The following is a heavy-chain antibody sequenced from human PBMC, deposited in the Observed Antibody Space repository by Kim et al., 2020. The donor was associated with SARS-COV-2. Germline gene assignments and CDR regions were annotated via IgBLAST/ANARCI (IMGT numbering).Heavy chain of an antibody. D-gene: IGHD1-26*01. CDR1: GYSFTKHS. CDR3: ARDWHITTVSSAGGYSWFD. J-gene: IGHJ5*01. V-gene: IGHV7-4-1*02. Sequence: ASVKVSCKASGYSFTKHSINWLRQATGQGLEWLGWMDTNTGHPRYAQGFTRRFVFSMDTSVDTAFLQLSSLMAADTAVYYCARDWHITTVSSAGGYSWFD. CDR2: MDTNTGHP.